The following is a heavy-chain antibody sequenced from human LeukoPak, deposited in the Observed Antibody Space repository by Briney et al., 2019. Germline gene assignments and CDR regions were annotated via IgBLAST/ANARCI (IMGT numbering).Heavy chain of an antibody. CDR3: ARAPGRKPPTRGPFDI. J-gene: IGHJ3*02. CDR2: ISSSSSYI. D-gene: IGHD1-14*01. V-gene: IGHV3-21*01. Sequence: PGGSLRLSCAASGFTLSSYSMNWVRQAPGKGLEWVSSISSSSSYIYYADSVKGRFTISRDNAKNSLYLQMNSLRAEDTAVYYCARAPGRKPPTRGPFDIWGQGTMVTVSS. CDR1: GFTLSSYS.